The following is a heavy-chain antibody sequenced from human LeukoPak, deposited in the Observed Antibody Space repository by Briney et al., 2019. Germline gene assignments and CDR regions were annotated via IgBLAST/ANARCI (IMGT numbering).Heavy chain of an antibody. CDR2: MYYSGST. Sequence: SETLSLTCSVSGGSISSSSYYWGWIRQPPGKGLEWIGSMYYSGSTYNNPSLKSRVTISVDTSKNQFYLKLRSVTAADTAVYYCARQYYDYVWGTYPCYSDYWGQGTLVTVSS. V-gene: IGHV4-39*01. J-gene: IGHJ4*02. CDR3: ARQYYDYVWGTYPCYSDY. D-gene: IGHD3-16*02. CDR1: GGSISSSSYY.